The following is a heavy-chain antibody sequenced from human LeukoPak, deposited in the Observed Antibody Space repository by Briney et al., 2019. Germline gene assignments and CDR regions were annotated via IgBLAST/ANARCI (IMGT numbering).Heavy chain of an antibody. Sequence: GASVTVSCKASGYTFTSYGISWVRQAPGQGLEWMGWISAYNGNTNYAQKLQGRVTMTTDTSTSTAYMELRSLRSDDTAVYYCARKISDYVWGSYRYTNHYGMDVWGQGTTVTVSS. J-gene: IGHJ6*02. D-gene: IGHD3-16*02. V-gene: IGHV1-18*01. CDR2: ISAYNGNT. CDR1: GYTFTSYG. CDR3: ARKISDYVWGSYRYTNHYGMDV.